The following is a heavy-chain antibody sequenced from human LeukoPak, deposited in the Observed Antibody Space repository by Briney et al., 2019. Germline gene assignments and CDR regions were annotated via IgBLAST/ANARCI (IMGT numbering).Heavy chain of an antibody. Sequence: SVKVSCKASGGTFSSYAISWVRQAPGPGLEWMGRIIPIFGIANYAQKFQGRVTITADKSTSTAYMELSSLRSEDAAVYYCARVGSSLGHWGQGTLVTVSS. V-gene: IGHV1-69*04. CDR2: IIPIFGIA. J-gene: IGHJ4*02. CDR3: ARVGSSLGH. CDR1: GGTFSSYA. D-gene: IGHD6-19*01.